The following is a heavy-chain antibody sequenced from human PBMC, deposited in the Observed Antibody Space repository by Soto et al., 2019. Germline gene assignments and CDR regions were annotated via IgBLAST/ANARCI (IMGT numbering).Heavy chain of an antibody. D-gene: IGHD3-22*01. CDR3: ARGQGSSGYYPYYYYGMDV. J-gene: IGHJ6*02. CDR1: GGSVSSGSYY. CDR2: IYYSGST. V-gene: IGHV4-61*01. Sequence: PSETLSLTCTVSGGSVSSGSYYWSWIRQPPGKGLEWIGYIYYSGSTNYNPSLKSRVTISVDTSKNQFSLKLSSVTAADTAVYYCARGQGSSGYYPYYYYGMDVWGQGTTVTVSS.